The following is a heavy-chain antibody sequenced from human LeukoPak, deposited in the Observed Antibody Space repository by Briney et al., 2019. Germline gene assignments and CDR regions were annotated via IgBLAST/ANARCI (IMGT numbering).Heavy chain of an antibody. Sequence: PSETLSLTCAVSGGSISSHYWSWVRQPPGKGLGWIGYIYNSGTTNYNPSFKSRVTISIDTSKNYFSLKLTSVTAADTAVYYCARGGYRYGYDDDFEYWGQGILVTVSS. D-gene: IGHD5-18*01. CDR3: ARGGYRYGYDDDFEY. CDR1: GGSISSHY. J-gene: IGHJ4*02. CDR2: IYNSGTT. V-gene: IGHV4-59*11.